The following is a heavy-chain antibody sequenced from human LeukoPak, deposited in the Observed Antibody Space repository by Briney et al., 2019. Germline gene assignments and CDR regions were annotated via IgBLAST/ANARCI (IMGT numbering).Heavy chain of an antibody. Sequence: SQTLSLTCTVSGGSISSGDYYWSWIRQPPGKGLEWIGYIYYSGSTYYNPSLKSRVTISVDTSKNQFSLKLSSVTAADTAVYYCARFPRLTPYGMDVWGKGTTVTVSS. CDR2: IYYSGST. J-gene: IGHJ6*04. CDR1: GGSISSGDYY. CDR3: ARFPRLTPYGMDV. V-gene: IGHV4-30-4*01. D-gene: IGHD1-14*01.